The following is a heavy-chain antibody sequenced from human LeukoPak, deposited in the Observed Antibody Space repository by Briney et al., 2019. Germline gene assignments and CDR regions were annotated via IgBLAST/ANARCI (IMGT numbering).Heavy chain of an antibody. Sequence: SETLSLTCAVYGGSFSGYYWSWIRQTPGKGLEWIGEINHSGSTNYNPSLKSRVTISVDTSKNQFSLKLSSVTAADTAVYYCASSSSRTGFDYWGQGTLVNVSS. J-gene: IGHJ4*02. V-gene: IGHV4-34*01. CDR3: ASSSSRTGFDY. CDR1: GGSFSGYY. D-gene: IGHD6-13*01. CDR2: INHSGST.